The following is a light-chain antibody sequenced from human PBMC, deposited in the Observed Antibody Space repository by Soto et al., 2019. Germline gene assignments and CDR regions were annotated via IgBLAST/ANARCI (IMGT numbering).Light chain of an antibody. CDR2: DAS. V-gene: IGKV3-11*01. J-gene: IGKJ5*01. CDR3: QHRRSWPLT. Sequence: EIVLTQSPATLSLSPGERATLSCRASQSVGIFLAWYQHKPGQAPRLLIFDASNWATGIPARFSGGGSGAVFPLPICRLEPDDFAFYYCQHRRSWPLTFGQGTRLE. CDR1: QSVGIF.